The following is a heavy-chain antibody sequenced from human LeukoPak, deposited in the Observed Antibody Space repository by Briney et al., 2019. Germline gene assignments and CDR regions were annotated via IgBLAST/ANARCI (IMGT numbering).Heavy chain of an antibody. D-gene: IGHD3-22*01. CDR2: IIPILGIP. CDR1: GGTFTSYA. V-gene: IGHV1-69*04. CDR3: ATHYYDSSGYYLGYYYYGMDV. J-gene: IGHJ6*02. Sequence: ASVKVSCKASGGTFTSYAISWVRRAPGQGLEWMGRIIPILGIPNYAQTFKGRVTINADKSTSTAYRGLSSLRPEAPAVYYCATHYYDSSGYYLGYYYYGMDVWGQGTTVTVSS.